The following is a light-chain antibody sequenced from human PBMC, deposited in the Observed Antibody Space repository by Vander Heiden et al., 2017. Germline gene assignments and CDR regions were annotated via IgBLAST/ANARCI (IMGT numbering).Light chain of an antibody. V-gene: IGLV2-14*03. CDR1: SSDVGGYNY. CDR3: SAYTSSHTLV. CDR2: DVS. J-gene: IGLJ3*02. Sequence: QSALPLPASVPASPGQSITISCTGTSSDVGGYNYVSWYQQRPGKAPELMIYDVSTRPSGVSNRFSGSKSGNTASLTISGLQAEDEADYYCSAYTSSHTLVFGGGTKLTVL.